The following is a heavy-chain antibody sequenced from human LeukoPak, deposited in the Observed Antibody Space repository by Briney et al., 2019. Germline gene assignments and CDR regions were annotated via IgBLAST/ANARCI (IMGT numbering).Heavy chain of an antibody. Sequence: SGTLSLTCTVSGGSISSYYWSWFRQPPGKRPEWIGYIYYTGPTNYNPSLKSRVTISIDTSKTQFSLRLHSVTAADTAVYYCARGFYDSFDYWGQGSLVTVSS. V-gene: IGHV4-59*01. CDR1: GGSISSYY. D-gene: IGHD3-22*01. CDR2: IYYTGPT. CDR3: ARGFYDSFDY. J-gene: IGHJ4*02.